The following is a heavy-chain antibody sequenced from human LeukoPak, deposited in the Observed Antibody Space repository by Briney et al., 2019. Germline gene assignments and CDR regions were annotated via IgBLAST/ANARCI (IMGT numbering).Heavy chain of an antibody. J-gene: IGHJ6*02. CDR3: ARNLRYYYYYGMDV. CDR2: INHSGST. CDR1: GGSFSGYY. V-gene: IGHV4-34*01. Sequence: PSETLSLTCAVYGGSFSGYYWSWIRQPPGKGLEWIGEINHSGSTNYNPSLKSRVTISVDTSKNQFSLKLSSVTAADTAVYYCARNLRYYYYYGMDVWGQGTTVTVSS.